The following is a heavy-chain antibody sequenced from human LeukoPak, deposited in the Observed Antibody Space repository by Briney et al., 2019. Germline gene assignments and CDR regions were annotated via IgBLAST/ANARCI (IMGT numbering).Heavy chain of an antibody. CDR1: GFTFSTYW. V-gene: IGHV3-7*01. D-gene: IGHD1-26*01. Sequence: GGSLRLSCAATGFTFSTYWMSWVRQAPGKGLEWVANIKQDGSAKYYMDSVKGRFTISRDNAENSLYLQMNSLRAEDTGVYYCAREGVVGATANHYDYWGQGSLVTVSS. CDR2: IKQDGSAK. J-gene: IGHJ4*02. CDR3: AREGVVGATANHYDY.